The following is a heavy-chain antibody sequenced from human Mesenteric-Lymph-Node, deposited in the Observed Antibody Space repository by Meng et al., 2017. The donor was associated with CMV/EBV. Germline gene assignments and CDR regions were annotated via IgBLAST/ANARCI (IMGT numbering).Heavy chain of an antibody. CDR1: GYTLTDHY. D-gene: IGHD6-6*01. CDR2: INPSGGST. CDR3: ARYRIAALSSSFDY. V-gene: IGHV1-46*01. Sequence: ASVKVSCKASGYTLTDHYIFWVRQAPGQGLEWMGIINPSGGSTSYAQKFQGRVTMTRDTSTSTVYMELSSLRSEDTAVYYCARYRIAALSSSFDYWGQGTLVTVSS. J-gene: IGHJ4*02.